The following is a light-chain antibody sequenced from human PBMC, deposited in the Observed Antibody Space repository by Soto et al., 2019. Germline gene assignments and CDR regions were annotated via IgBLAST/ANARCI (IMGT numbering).Light chain of an antibody. Sequence: QSVLTQPASVSGSPGQSITISCTGTSSDIGGYNYVSWYQQHPGKAPKLMIYEVSNRPSGVYNRFSGSKSGNTASLTISGLQAEDEAYYYCSSLTSSSKGVFGGGTQLTVL. CDR3: SSLTSSSKGV. J-gene: IGLJ3*02. V-gene: IGLV2-14*01. CDR2: EVS. CDR1: SSDIGGYNY.